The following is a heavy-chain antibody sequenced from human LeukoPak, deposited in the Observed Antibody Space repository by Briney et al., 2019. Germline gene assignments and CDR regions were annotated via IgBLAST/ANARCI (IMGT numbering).Heavy chain of an antibody. CDR3: ARGGIVVVFDAFDI. Sequence: SETLSLTCTVSGGSISITSYYWGWIRQPPGKGLEWIGSIYHSGSTYYNPSLKSRVTISVDTSKNQFSLKLSSVTAADTAVYYCARGGIVVVFDAFDIWGQGTMVTVSS. D-gene: IGHD3-22*01. V-gene: IGHV4-39*07. CDR2: IYHSGST. CDR1: GGSISITSYY. J-gene: IGHJ3*02.